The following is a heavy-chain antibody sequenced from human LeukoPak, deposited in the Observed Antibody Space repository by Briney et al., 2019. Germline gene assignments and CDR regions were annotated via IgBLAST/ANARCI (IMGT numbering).Heavy chain of an antibody. D-gene: IGHD2-15*01. V-gene: IGHV3-48*03. Sequence: GGSLRLSCEASGFTFSSYEMNWVRQAPGKGLEWVSYIRSSAKTIYYADSVKGRFTISRDNAKSSLYLQMNSLRVEDTAVYYCATLCGGSCSFDYWGQGTLVTVSS. CDR2: IRSSAKTI. CDR3: ATLCGGSCSFDY. CDR1: GFTFSSYE. J-gene: IGHJ4*02.